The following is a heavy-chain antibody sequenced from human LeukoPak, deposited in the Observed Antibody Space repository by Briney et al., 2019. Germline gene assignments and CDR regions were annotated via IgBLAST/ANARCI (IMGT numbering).Heavy chain of an antibody. J-gene: IGHJ4*02. CDR1: GFIFSNYW. Sequence: GGSLRLSCEASGFIFSNYWMSWVRQAPGKGLEWVANIKQDGSVKNYVDSMEGRFIISRDSAKNLLYLQMNSLGAEDTAVYYCVRTSRSISSDYWGQGTQVNVSS. CDR2: IKQDGSVK. V-gene: IGHV3-7*01. D-gene: IGHD3-3*02. CDR3: VRTSRSISSDY.